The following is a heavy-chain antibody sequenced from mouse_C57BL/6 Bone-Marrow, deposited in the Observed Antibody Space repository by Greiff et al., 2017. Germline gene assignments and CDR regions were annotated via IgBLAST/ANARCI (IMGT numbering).Heavy chain of an antibody. V-gene: IGHV7-3*01. J-gene: IGHJ3*01. CDR3: ARWWFAY. CDR2: IRNKANGYTT. Sequence: EVLLVESGGGLVQPGGSLSLSCAASGFTFTDYYMSWVRQPPGKALEWLGFIRNKANGYTTEYSASVKGRFTISRDNSQSILYLQMNALRADESSAYYCARWWFAYWGQGTLGTVSA. CDR1: GFTFTDYY.